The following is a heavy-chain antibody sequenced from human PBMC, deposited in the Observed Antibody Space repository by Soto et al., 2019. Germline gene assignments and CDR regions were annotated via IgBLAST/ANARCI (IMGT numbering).Heavy chain of an antibody. D-gene: IGHD3-10*01. CDR1: GGTFSSYA. CDR3: ARAWPNLYYYGSPRSMDV. V-gene: IGHV1-69*13. Sequence: SVNVSCKDSGGTFSSYAISWVRQAPGQGLKWMGGIIPIFGTANFAQKFQGRVTITADESTSTAYMELSSLRSEDTAVYYCARAWPNLYYYGSPRSMDVWGQGTTVTVSS. J-gene: IGHJ6*02. CDR2: IIPIFGTA.